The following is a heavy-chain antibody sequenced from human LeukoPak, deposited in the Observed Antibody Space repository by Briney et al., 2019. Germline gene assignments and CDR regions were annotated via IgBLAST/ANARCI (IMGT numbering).Heavy chain of an antibody. J-gene: IGHJ4*02. Sequence: GGSLRLSCAASGFTFSNYVMSWVRQAPGKGLEWVSTISNSGGKTYYADSVKGRFTISRDNSKNTLYLQMNSLRADDTALYYCARDSNWGYFDYWGQGTLVTVSS. CDR2: ISNSGGKT. CDR3: ARDSNWGYFDY. V-gene: IGHV3-23*01. CDR1: GFTFSNYV. D-gene: IGHD7-27*01.